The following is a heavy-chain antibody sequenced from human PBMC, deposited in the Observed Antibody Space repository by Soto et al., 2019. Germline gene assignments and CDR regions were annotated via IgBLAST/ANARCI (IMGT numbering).Heavy chain of an antibody. J-gene: IGHJ6*02. CDR2: ISGSGGST. Sequence: GGSLRLSCAASGFTFSSYAMSRVRQAPGKGLEWVSAISGSGGSTYYADSVKGRFTISRDNSRNTLYLQMNSLRAEDTAVYYCAKSWRRFLEWFYGMDVWGQGTTVTVSS. CDR1: GFTFSSYA. CDR3: AKSWRRFLEWFYGMDV. V-gene: IGHV3-23*01. D-gene: IGHD3-3*01.